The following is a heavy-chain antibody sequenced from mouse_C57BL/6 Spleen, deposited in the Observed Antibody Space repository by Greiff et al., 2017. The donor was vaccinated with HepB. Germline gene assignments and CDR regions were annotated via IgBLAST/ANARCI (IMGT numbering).Heavy chain of an antibody. CDR1: GFTFSSYG. CDR2: ISSGGSYT. Sequence: DVHLVESGGDLVKPGGSLKLSCAASGFTFSSYGMSWVRQTPDKRLEWVATISSGGSYTYYPDSVKGRFTISRDNAKNTLYLQMSSLKSEDTAMYYCARHYYGSSPWFAYWGQGTLVTVSA. D-gene: IGHD1-1*01. V-gene: IGHV5-6*01. CDR3: ARHYYGSSPWFAY. J-gene: IGHJ3*01.